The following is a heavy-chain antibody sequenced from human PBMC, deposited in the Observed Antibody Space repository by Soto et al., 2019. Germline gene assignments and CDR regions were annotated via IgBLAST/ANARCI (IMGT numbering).Heavy chain of an antibody. V-gene: IGHV4-30-2*01. D-gene: IGHD3-16*01. CDR3: ARGVGSDSFDY. Sequence: QLQLHESGSGLVKPSQTLSLTCTVSGASITYGGYSWSWIRQTPGKGLEWIGYINHLETTFYNPSFESRLSLSIDRAKNQFALNLNSLSAADRAVYFCARGVGSDSFDYWGQGILVTVSS. CDR1: GASITYGGYS. CDR2: INHLETT. J-gene: IGHJ4*02.